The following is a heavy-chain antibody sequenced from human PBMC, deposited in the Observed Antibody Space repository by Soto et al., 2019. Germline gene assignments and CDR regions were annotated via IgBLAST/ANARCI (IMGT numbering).Heavy chain of an antibody. V-gene: IGHV1-2*04. CDR3: ARSASRGDIVVVPAAMTDGYYGMDV. J-gene: IGHJ6*02. CDR1: GYTFTGYY. D-gene: IGHD2-2*01. Sequence: GXSVKVSCKASGYTFTGYYMHWVRQAPGQGLEWMGWINPNSGGTNYAQKFQGWVTMTRDTSISTAYMELSRLRSDDTAVYYCARSASRGDIVVVPAAMTDGYYGMDVWGQGTTVTVSS. CDR2: INPNSGGT.